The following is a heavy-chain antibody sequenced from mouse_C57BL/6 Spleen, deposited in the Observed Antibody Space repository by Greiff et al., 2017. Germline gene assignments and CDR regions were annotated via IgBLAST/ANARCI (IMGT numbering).Heavy chain of an antibody. D-gene: IGHD2-1*01. J-gene: IGHJ2*01. CDR1: GYTFTSYW. CDR3: ARWGGNYYFDY. Sequence: QVQLQQPGAELVMPGASVKLSCKASGYTFTSYWMPWVKQRPGQGLEWIGEIDPSDSYTNYNQKFKGKSTLTVDKSSSTAYMQLSSLTSEDAAVYYCARWGGNYYFDYWGQGTTLTVSS. V-gene: IGHV1-69*01. CDR2: IDPSDSYT.